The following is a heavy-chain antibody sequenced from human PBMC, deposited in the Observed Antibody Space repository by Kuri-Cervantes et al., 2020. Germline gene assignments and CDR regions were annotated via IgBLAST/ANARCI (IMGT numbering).Heavy chain of an antibody. V-gene: IGHV3-7*01. CDR1: GFSLSTYS. J-gene: IGHJ3*02. CDR3: ARHRKTYYYDSSGYYRGSAFDI. Sequence: GESLKISCAASGFSLSTYSMHWVRQAPGKGLEWVANIKQDGSEKYYVDSVKGRFTISRDNAKNSLYLQMNSLRAEDTAVYYCARHRKTYYYDSSGYYRGSAFDIWGQGTMVTVSS. CDR2: IKQDGSEK. D-gene: IGHD3-22*01.